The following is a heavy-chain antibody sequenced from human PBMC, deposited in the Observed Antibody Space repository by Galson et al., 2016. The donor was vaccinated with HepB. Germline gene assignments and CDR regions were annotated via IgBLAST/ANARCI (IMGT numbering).Heavy chain of an antibody. J-gene: IGHJ6*02. CDR3: ASPSIAAAGDYYYGMDV. Sequence: SVKVSCKASGGTFSSYAISWVRQAPGQGLEWMGGIIPIFGPTDYAQNFQGRVTLTADESTSTAYMELSSLRSDDTAVYYCASPSIAAAGDYYYGMDVWGQGTTVTVSS. V-gene: IGHV1-69*13. CDR1: GGTFSSYA. CDR2: IIPIFGPT. D-gene: IGHD6-13*01.